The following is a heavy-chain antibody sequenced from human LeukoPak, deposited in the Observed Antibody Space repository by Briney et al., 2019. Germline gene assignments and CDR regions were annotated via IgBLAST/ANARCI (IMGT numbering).Heavy chain of an antibody. D-gene: IGHD6-19*01. CDR2: IGSSGTTI. CDR1: GSPFSIYE. J-gene: IGHJ4*02. V-gene: IGHV3-48*03. Sequence: GGSLRLSCAVSGSPFSIYEMNWVRQAPGKGLEWVSNIGSSGTTIYYADSVKGRFSISRDNAKSSLYLQMNSLRVEDTAVYYCALLAVASDFDYWGQGALVTVSS. CDR3: ALLAVASDFDY.